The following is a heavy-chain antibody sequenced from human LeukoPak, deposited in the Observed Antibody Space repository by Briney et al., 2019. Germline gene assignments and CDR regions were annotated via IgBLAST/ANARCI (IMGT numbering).Heavy chain of an antibody. D-gene: IGHD3-22*01. CDR3: ASLTTMIESDAFDI. V-gene: IGHV3-74*01. J-gene: IGHJ3*02. CDR2: INSDWSST. Sequence: PGGSLRLSCAASGFTFSSYWMHWVRQAPGKGLVWVSRINSDWSSTSYADSVKGRFTISRDNAKNTLYMQMNSLRAEDTAVYYCASLTTMIESDAFDIWGQGTMVTVSS. CDR1: GFTFSSYW.